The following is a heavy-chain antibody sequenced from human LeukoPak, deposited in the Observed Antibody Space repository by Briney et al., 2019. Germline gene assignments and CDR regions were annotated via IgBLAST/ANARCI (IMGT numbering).Heavy chain of an antibody. V-gene: IGHV4-30-2*01. J-gene: IGHJ4*02. CDR3: ARGDYDSSGYYSPLDY. Sequence: PSETLSLTCTVSGGSISSGDYYWSWIRQPPGTGLEWIGYIYHSGSTYYNPSLKSRVTISVDRSKNQFSLKLSSVTAADTAVYYCARGDYDSSGYYSPLDYWGQGTLVTVSS. CDR2: IYHSGST. CDR1: GGSISSGDYY. D-gene: IGHD3-22*01.